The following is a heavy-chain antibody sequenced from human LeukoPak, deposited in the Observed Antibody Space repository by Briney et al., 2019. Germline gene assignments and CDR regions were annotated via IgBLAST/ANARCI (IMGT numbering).Heavy chain of an antibody. Sequence: GGSLRLSCAASVFTFSSYSMNWVRQAPGKGLEWVSSISSGSKYIYNADSVKGRFTISRDYAKNSLYLQMNSLRAEDTAVYYCARALSYSYGSMDFWGQGTLVIVSS. D-gene: IGHD5-18*01. CDR3: ARALSYSYGSMDF. V-gene: IGHV3-21*01. CDR1: VFTFSSYS. CDR2: ISSGSKYI. J-gene: IGHJ4*02.